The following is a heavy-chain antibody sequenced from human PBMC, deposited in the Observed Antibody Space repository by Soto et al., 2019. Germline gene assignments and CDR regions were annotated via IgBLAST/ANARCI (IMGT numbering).Heavy chain of an antibody. J-gene: IGHJ4*02. CDR2: IYYSGRT. Sequence: SETLSLTCTASGGSFSSDTIYWSRIGQPPGKGLEWIGYIYYSGRTTYNPSLESRVTISVDTSNNQFSLMLNSVTAADTAVYYCSRDGVTTPRFYDYWGQGTLVTVSS. CDR3: SRDGVTTPRFYDY. CDR1: GGSFSSDTIY. V-gene: IGHV4-61*01. D-gene: IGHD3-9*01.